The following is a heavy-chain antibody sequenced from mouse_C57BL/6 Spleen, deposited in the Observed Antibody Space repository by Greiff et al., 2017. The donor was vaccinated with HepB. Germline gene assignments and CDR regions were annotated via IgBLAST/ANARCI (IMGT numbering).Heavy chain of an antibody. CDR1: GFTFSDYG. CDR2: ISSGSSTI. J-gene: IGHJ4*01. V-gene: IGHV5-17*01. Sequence: EVNLVESGGGLVKPGGSLKLSCAASGFTFSDYGMHWVRQAPEKGLEWVAYISSGSSTIYYADTVKGRFTISRDNAKNTLFLQMTSLRSEDTAMYYCARRELHAMDYWGQGTSVTVSS. CDR3: ARRELHAMDY. D-gene: IGHD2-1*01.